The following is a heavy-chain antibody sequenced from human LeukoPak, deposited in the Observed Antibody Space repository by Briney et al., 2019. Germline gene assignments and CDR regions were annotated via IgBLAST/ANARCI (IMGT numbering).Heavy chain of an antibody. CDR1: GFTFSSYS. CDR2: ISSFSNYI. Sequence: GGSLRLSCAASGFTFSSYSVNWVRQAPGKGLEWVSSISSFSNYIYYADSVKGRFTISRDNAKNSLFLHMNSLRAEDTAVYYCARRVATARDAFDIWGQGTMVTVSS. J-gene: IGHJ3*02. CDR3: ARRVATARDAFDI. D-gene: IGHD5-12*01. V-gene: IGHV3-21*01.